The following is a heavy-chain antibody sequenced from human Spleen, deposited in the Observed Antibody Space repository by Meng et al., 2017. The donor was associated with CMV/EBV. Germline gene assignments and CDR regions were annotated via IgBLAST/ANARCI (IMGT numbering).Heavy chain of an antibody. Sequence: SVKVSCKASGGTFSSYAISWVRQAPGQGLEWMGGIIPIFGTANYAQKFQGRVTVTTDESTSTAYMDLSSLRSEDTAVYYCARSPPYRYSSSWYTYYGMDVWGQGTTVTVS. V-gene: IGHV1-69*05. CDR2: IIPIFGTA. J-gene: IGHJ6*02. D-gene: IGHD6-13*01. CDR3: ARSPPYRYSSSWYTYYGMDV. CDR1: GGTFSSYA.